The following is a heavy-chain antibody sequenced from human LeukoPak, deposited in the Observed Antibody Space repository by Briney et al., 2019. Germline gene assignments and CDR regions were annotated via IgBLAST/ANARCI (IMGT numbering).Heavy chain of an antibody. Sequence: GGSLRLSCAASGFTFSSSAMSWVRQAPGRGLEWVSSITDSGDGTYYADSVKGRSTISRDDSKNTLYLQMNSLRAEDTAVYYCAKDSPVATRWGQGTLVTVSS. J-gene: IGHJ4*02. D-gene: IGHD1-26*01. CDR2: ITDSGDGT. V-gene: IGHV3-23*01. CDR1: GFTFSSSA. CDR3: AKDSPVATR.